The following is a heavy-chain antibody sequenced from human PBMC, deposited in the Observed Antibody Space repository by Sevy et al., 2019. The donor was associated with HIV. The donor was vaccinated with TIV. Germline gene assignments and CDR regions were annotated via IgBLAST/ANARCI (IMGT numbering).Heavy chain of an antibody. J-gene: IGHJ4*02. Sequence: SETLSLTCAVYGGSFSGYYWSWIRQPPGKGLEWIGEINHSGSTNYNPSLKSRVTISVDTSKNQFSLKLSSVTAADTAVYYCARWYRGTRDHSSGYFDYWGQGTLVTVSS. CDR1: GGSFSGYY. CDR3: ARWYRGTRDHSSGYFDY. V-gene: IGHV4-34*01. CDR2: INHSGST. D-gene: IGHD3-22*01.